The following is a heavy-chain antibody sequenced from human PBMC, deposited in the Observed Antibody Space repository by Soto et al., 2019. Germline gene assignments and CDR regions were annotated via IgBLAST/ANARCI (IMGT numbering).Heavy chain of an antibody. CDR3: AKGRITGTIPHY. CDR1: GFTFSSYS. Sequence: GGSLRLSCAASGFTFSSYSMNWVRQGPGKGLEWVSYISSSSRTIYYADSVKGRFTISRDNAKNTLYLQMNSLRAEDTAVYYCAKGRITGTIPHYWGQGTLVTVSS. CDR2: ISSSSRTI. V-gene: IGHV3-48*01. J-gene: IGHJ4*02. D-gene: IGHD1-20*01.